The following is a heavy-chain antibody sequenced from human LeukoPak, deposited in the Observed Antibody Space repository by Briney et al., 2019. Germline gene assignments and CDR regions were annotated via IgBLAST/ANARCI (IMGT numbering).Heavy chain of an antibody. D-gene: IGHD3-3*01. CDR1: GYSISSGYY. Sequence: SETLSLTCTVSGYSISSGYYWGWIRQPPGKGLEYIGSIYHSGSTYYNPSLKSRVTISVDTSKNQFSLKLSSVTAADTAVYYCARYYDFWSGLYWGQGTLVTVSS. J-gene: IGHJ4*02. CDR3: ARYYDFWSGLY. CDR2: IYHSGST. V-gene: IGHV4-38-2*02.